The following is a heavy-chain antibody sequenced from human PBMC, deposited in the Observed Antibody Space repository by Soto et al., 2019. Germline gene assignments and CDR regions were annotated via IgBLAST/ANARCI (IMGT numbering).Heavy chain of an antibody. J-gene: IGHJ5*02. CDR1: GFSFFSYA. CDR2: ISGSGGHT. Sequence: GVSLRLSCTVSGFSFFSYAMSWVRQAPGKGLEWVSTISGSGGHTYYADSVKGRFVVSRDNDKNTVYLHMSSLTGEDTAVYFCAKIEMGWFAHWGQGTQVTV. CDR3: AKIEMGWFAH. D-gene: IGHD2-8*01. V-gene: IGHV3-23*01.